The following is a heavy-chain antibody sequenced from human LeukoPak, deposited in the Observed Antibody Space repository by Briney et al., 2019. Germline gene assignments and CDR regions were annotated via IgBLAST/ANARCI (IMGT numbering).Heavy chain of an antibody. D-gene: IGHD6-19*01. CDR2: IKQDASEK. CDR3: AKFESGWYSPFTMDV. V-gene: IGHV3-7*03. Sequence: PGGSLRLSCAASGFTFSGYWMSWVRQAQGKGLEWVATIKQDASEKTYVDSVEGRFTSSRDNAKSSLFLQMDSLRAEDTAVYYCAKFESGWYSPFTMDVWGQGTTVTVSS. J-gene: IGHJ6*02. CDR1: GFTFSGYW.